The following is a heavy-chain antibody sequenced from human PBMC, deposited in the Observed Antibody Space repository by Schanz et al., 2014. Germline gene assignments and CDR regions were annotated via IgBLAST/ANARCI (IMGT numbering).Heavy chain of an antibody. J-gene: IGHJ3*02. D-gene: IGHD4-17*01. CDR3: AKDPHRDYGGKPQAFDI. CDR1: GFTFADYY. Sequence: QVQLLESGGGLFKPGGSLRLSCAGSGFTFADYYMTWIRQAPGKGLEWVTFIRFDGSDKYYADSVKGRFSVSRDNSKNTLYLQMNSLRAEDTALYYCAKDPHRDYGGKPQAFDIWGQGTMVTVSS. CDR2: IRFDGSDK. V-gene: IGHV3-30*02.